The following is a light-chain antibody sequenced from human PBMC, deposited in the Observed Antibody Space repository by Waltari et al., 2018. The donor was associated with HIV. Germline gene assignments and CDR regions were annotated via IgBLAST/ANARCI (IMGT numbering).Light chain of an antibody. CDR1: SGSVSTSSY. Sequence: QTVVTPEPSFSVSPGRTVPLTCGFSSGSVSTSSYPSWYQQTPGQAPRTLIYSTNTRSSGVPDRFSGSILGNKAALTITGAQADDESDYYCVLYMGSGIGVFGGGTKLTVL. CDR3: VLYMGSGIGV. J-gene: IGLJ3*02. CDR2: STN. V-gene: IGLV8-61*01.